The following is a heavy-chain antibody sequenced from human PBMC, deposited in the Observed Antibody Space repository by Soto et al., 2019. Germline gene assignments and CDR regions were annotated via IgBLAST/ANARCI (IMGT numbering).Heavy chain of an antibody. V-gene: IGHV3-30*18. D-gene: IGHD3-16*01. J-gene: IGHJ6*02. CDR3: AKDFSYAVLDQPGRDYGYNGMDV. CDR2: KSYDESNT. CDR1: GFTSSTYG. Sequence: RSLRLSCAASGFTSSTYGMHWVRQAPGKGLEWLADKSYDESNTYYANSVKGRFTISRDSAKNTLYRQMKGLRAEDTAVYYCAKDFSYAVLDQPGRDYGYNGMDVWGQGTTVTVSS.